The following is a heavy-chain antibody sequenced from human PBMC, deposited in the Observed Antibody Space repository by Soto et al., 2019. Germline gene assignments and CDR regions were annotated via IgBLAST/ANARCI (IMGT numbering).Heavy chain of an antibody. V-gene: IGHV3-33*01. Sequence: QVQLVESGGGVVRPGGSLRLSCTATGFSFRTHGMHWVRQAPGKGLEWVAVIVSDGSEQGHADSVEGRFTISRDNDRNSLYLQMNNLRAEDTARYYCARYDLFDDNGLDHWGQGTLVTVSS. CDR3: ARYDLFDDNGLDH. CDR1: GFSFRTHG. J-gene: IGHJ5*02. D-gene: IGHD3-16*01. CDR2: IVSDGSEQ.